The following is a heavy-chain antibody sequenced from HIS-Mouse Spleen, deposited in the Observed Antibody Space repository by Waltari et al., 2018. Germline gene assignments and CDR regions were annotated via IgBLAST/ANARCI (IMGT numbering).Heavy chain of an antibody. CDR3: AKDRGSPLYFDY. CDR1: GFTFSSYG. D-gene: IGHD1-26*01. Sequence: QVQLVESGGGVVQPGRSLRLSWAASGFTFSSYGMHWVRQATGKGLEWVAVISYDGSNKYYADSVKGRFTISRDNSKNTLYLQMNSLRAEDTAVYYCAKDRGSPLYFDYWGQGTLVTVSS. V-gene: IGHV3-30*18. CDR2: ISYDGSNK. J-gene: IGHJ4*02.